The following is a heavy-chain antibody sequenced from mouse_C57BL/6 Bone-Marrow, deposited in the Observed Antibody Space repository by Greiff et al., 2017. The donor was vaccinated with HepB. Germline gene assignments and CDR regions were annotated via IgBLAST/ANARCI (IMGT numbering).Heavy chain of an antibody. CDR3: ARKDDSYYFDY. CDR2: IDPSDSYT. D-gene: IGHD2-4*01. CDR1: GYTFTSYW. Sequence: VQLQQSGAELVRPGTSVKLSCKASGYTFTSYWMHWVKQRPGQGLEWIGVIDPSDSYTNYNQKFKGKATLTVDTSSSTAYMQLSSLTSEDSAVYYCARKDDSYYFDYWGQGTTLTVSS. J-gene: IGHJ2*01. V-gene: IGHV1-59*01.